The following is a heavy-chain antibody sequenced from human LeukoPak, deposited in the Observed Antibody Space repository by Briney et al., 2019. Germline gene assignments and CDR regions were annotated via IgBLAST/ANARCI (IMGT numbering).Heavy chain of an antibody. Sequence: GGSLRLSCAASGFTFSSYWMTWVRQAPGKGLEWVANIKEDGSKKNYVDSVKGRFTISRDNAKNSLYLQMNSLRAEDTAVYYCATPLDYYDSSGYHQGGDWGQGTLSPSPQ. J-gene: IGHJ4*02. D-gene: IGHD3-22*01. CDR2: IKEDGSKK. CDR3: ATPLDYYDSSGYHQGGD. CDR1: GFTFSSYW. V-gene: IGHV3-7*03.